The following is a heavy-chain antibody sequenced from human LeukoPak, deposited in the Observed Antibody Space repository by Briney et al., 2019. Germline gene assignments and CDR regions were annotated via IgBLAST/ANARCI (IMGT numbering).Heavy chain of an antibody. Sequence: GGPLRLFCAVSGFTFSGFWMSWSRQAPGKGLEWVASINSDGSEGYYADVVKGRFTISRDNAKNSLYLQINSLRAEDTAVYYCARSSYSSSSSVWGQGTMVTVSS. V-gene: IGHV3-7*03. CDR1: GFTFSGFW. CDR2: INSDGSEG. J-gene: IGHJ3*01. D-gene: IGHD6-6*01. CDR3: ARSSYSSSSSV.